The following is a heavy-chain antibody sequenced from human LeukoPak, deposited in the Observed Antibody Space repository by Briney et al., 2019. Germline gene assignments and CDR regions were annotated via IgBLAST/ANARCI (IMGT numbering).Heavy chain of an antibody. V-gene: IGHV1-2*02. CDR1: GYTFTGYY. J-gene: IGHJ4*02. CDR2: INPNSGGT. Sequence: ASVKVSCRASGYTFTGYYMHWVRQAPGQGLEWMEWINPNSGGTNYAQKFQGRVTMTRDTSISTAYMELSRLRSDDTAVYYCARDYNLWFGELLRGIYFDYWGQGTLVTVSS. CDR3: ARDYNLWFGELLRGIYFDY. D-gene: IGHD3-10*01.